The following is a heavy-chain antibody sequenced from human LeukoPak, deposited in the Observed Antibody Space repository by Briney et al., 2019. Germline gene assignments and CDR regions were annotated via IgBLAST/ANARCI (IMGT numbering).Heavy chain of an antibody. J-gene: IGHJ6*02. D-gene: IGHD6-19*01. Sequence: PGGSLRLSCAASGFTFSSYAMPWVRQAPGKGLEWVAVISYDGSNKYYADSVKGRFTISRDNSKNTLYLQMNSLRAEDTAVYYCAGREGSGWYWGGYYYYYGMDVWGQGTTVTVSS. CDR2: ISYDGSNK. V-gene: IGHV3-30-3*01. CDR1: GFTFSSYA. CDR3: AGREGSGWYWGGYYYYYGMDV.